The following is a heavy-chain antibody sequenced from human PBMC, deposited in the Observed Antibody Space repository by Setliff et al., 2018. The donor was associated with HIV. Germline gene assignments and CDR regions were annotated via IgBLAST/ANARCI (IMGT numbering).Heavy chain of an antibody. Sequence: ASVKVSCKASGGTFSSYAISWVRQAPGQGLEWMGGFDPEDGETIYAQKFQGRVTMTEDTSTDTAYMELRSLRSEDTAVYYCTTESGYCSSTSCYNLDYHFDYWGQGTLVTVSS. CDR3: TTESGYCSSTSCYNLDYHFDY. CDR2: FDPEDGET. V-gene: IGHV1-24*01. D-gene: IGHD2-2*02. CDR1: GGTFSSYA. J-gene: IGHJ4*02.